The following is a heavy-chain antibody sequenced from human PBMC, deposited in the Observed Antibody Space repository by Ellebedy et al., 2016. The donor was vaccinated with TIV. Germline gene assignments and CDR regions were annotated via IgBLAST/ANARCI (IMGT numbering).Heavy chain of an antibody. CDR1: GASISSRSNY. CDR3: ARHMGTCSGGRCYGAFDF. V-gene: IGHV4-39*01. Sequence: SETLSLTCVVSGASISSRSNYWGWIRQTPGKGLECIGSIDYSGNTDYNPSLKSRLTISGDTAKNQFSLKLSSVTAADTAVYYCARHMGTCSGGRCYGAFDFWGQGTLVTVSS. J-gene: IGHJ4*02. D-gene: IGHD2-15*01. CDR2: IDYSGNT.